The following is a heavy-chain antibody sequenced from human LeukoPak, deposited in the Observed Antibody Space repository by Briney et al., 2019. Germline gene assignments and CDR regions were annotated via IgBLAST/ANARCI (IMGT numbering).Heavy chain of an antibody. J-gene: IGHJ5*02. CDR2: IIPIFGTA. CDR1: GGSFSRYA. V-gene: IGHV1-69*01. Sequence: SVTVSCKASGGSFSRYAISWVRQAPGQGLEWMGGIIPIFGTANYAQKFQGRVTITADESTSTAYMELSSLRSEDTAVYYCASGTWGRTETFDPWGQGTLVTVSS. D-gene: IGHD3-16*01. CDR3: ASGTWGRTETFDP.